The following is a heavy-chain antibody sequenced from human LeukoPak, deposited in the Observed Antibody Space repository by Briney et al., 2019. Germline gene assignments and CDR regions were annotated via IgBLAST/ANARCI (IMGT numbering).Heavy chain of an antibody. CDR1: GDSISSGDYY. D-gene: IGHD3-10*01. V-gene: IGHV4-31*03. J-gene: IGHJ4*02. Sequence: KPSETLSLTCTVSGDSISSGDYYWSWIRQHPGKGLEWIGYISYSGGTYYNPSLKSRVTISVDTSKNQFSLKLSSVTAADTAVYYCARVVMARGVVIKVTYYFDYWGQGTLVTVSS. CDR2: ISYSGGT. CDR3: ARVVMARGVVIKVTYYFDY.